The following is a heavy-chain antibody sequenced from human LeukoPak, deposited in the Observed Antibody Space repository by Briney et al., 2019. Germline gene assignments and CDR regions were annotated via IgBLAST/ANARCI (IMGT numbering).Heavy chain of an antibody. J-gene: IGHJ4*02. CDR1: GGSISSSSYY. CDR3: ARGRWLRSWNV. Sequence: SETLSLTCTVSGGSISSSSYYWGWIRQPPGKGLEWIGSIYYSGSTYYNPSLKSRVTISVDTSKNQFSLKLSSVTAADTAVYYCARGRWLRSWNVWGQGTLVTVSS. CDR2: IYYSGST. V-gene: IGHV4-39*07. D-gene: IGHD5-12*01.